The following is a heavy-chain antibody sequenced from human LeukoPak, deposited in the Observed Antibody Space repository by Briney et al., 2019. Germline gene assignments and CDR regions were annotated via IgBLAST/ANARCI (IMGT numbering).Heavy chain of an antibody. CDR2: ISYDGSNE. CDR3: ARDPYSISWRFYFDY. Sequence: PGGSLRLSCAASGFTFSTYAMDWVRQPPAKELEWVAFISYDGSNEYYADSVKGRFTISRDNSDNTLYLQMNSLRAEDTAVYYCARDPYSISWRFYFDYWGQGTLVTVSS. CDR1: GFTFSTYA. J-gene: IGHJ4*02. V-gene: IGHV3-30-3*01. D-gene: IGHD6-13*01.